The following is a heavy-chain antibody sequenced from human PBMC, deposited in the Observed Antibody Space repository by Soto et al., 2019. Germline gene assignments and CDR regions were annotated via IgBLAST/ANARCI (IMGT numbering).Heavy chain of an antibody. J-gene: IGHJ2*01. V-gene: IGHV4-34*01. CDR1: GGSFSAYY. CDR2: INYSGST. Sequence: QVQLQQWGAGLLNPSETLSLTCAVYGGSFSAYYWSWIRQPPGKGLEWIGEINYSGSTNQSPSLKSRLTISVDTSKKQFSLKLSSVTAADTAVYYCARGIAAAGPQWYFDLWGRGTLVTVSS. CDR3: ARGIAAAGPQWYFDL. D-gene: IGHD6-13*01.